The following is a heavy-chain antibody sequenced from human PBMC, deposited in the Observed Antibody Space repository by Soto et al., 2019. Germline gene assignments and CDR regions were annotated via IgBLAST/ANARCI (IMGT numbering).Heavy chain of an antibody. J-gene: IGHJ4*02. V-gene: IGHV1-69*13. CDR3: ARDIAVAGTGSFDY. Sequence: SVKVSCKASGGTFSSYAISWVRQAPGQGLEWMGGIIPIFGTANYAQMFQGRVTITADESTSTAYMELSSLRSEDTAVYYCARDIAVAGTGSFDYWGQGTLVTVSS. CDR1: GGTFSSYA. D-gene: IGHD6-19*01. CDR2: IIPIFGTA.